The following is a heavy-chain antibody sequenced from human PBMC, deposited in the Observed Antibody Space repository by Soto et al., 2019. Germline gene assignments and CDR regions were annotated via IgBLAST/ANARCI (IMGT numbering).Heavy chain of an antibody. V-gene: IGHV4-34*08. CDR1: GGTFSSYY. CDR3: AKSYSGPFDP. CDR2: INYSGGT. Sequence: SETLSLTCAVYGGTFSSYYWNWIRQSPGEGLEWIGDINYSGGTNYNPSLKSRVTISVDTSKNQFSLQLDSVTAADTAVYYCAKSYSGPFDPWGQGALVTVSS. J-gene: IGHJ5*02. D-gene: IGHD6-25*01.